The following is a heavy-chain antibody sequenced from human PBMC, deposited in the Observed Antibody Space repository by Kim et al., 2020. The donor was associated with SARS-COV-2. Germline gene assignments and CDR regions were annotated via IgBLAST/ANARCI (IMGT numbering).Heavy chain of an antibody. D-gene: IGHD6-13*01. Sequence: SETLSLTCAVYGGSFSGYYWSWIRQPPGKGLEWIGEINHSGSTNYNPSLKSRVTISVDTSKNQFSLKLSSVTAADTAVYYCARGAAAANGNWFDPWGQGTLVTVSS. J-gene: IGHJ5*02. V-gene: IGHV4-34*01. CDR1: GGSFSGYY. CDR2: INHSGST. CDR3: ARGAAAANGNWFDP.